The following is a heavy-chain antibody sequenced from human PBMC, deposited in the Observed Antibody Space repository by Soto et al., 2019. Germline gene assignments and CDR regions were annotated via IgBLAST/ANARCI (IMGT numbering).Heavy chain of an antibody. D-gene: IGHD3-22*01. CDR2: INPSGGST. V-gene: IGHV1-46*01. CDR3: ARDRDITMIVVAQGGWFDP. Sequence: ASVKVSCKASGYTFTSYYMHWVRQAPGQGLEWMGIINPSGGSTSYAQKFQGRVTMTRDTSTSTVCMELSSLRSEDTAVYYCARDRDITMIVVAQGGWFDPWGQGTLVTVSS. J-gene: IGHJ5*02. CDR1: GYTFTSYY.